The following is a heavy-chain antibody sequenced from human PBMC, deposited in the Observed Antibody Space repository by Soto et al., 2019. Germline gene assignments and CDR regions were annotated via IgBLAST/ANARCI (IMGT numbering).Heavy chain of an antibody. V-gene: IGHV1-18*01. D-gene: IGHD1-1*01. CDR3: ARGRYGDY. CDR1: GYAFTTYG. CDR2: ISAHNGNT. J-gene: IGHJ4*02. Sequence: QVHLVQSGAEVKKPGASVKVSCKGSGYAFTTYGITWVRQAPGQGLEWMGWISAHNGNTNYAQKLQGRVTVTRDTSTSTAYIELRSLRSDDTAVYYCARGRYGDYWGQGALVNVSS.